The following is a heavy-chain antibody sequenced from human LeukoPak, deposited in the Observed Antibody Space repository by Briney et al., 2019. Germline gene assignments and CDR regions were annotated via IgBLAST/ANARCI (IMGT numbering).Heavy chain of an antibody. V-gene: IGHV3-21*01. CDR3: ARGPRGATIPFDY. CDR2: ISSSSSYI. J-gene: IGHJ4*02. D-gene: IGHD1-26*01. CDR1: GFTFSSYR. Sequence: GGSLRLSCAASGFTFSSYRMNWVRQAPGKGLEWVSSISSSSSYIYYTDSVKGRFTISRDNAKNSLYLQMNSLRAEDTAVYYCARGPRGATIPFDYWGQGTLVTVSS.